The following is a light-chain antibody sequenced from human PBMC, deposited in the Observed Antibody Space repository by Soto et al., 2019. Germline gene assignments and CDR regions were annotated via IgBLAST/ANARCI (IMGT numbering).Light chain of an antibody. CDR3: CSYAGSSTSWV. J-gene: IGLJ3*02. CDR2: EDS. CDR1: SSDAGNYNF. Sequence: QSALTQPASVSGSPGQSITISCTGTSSDAGNYNFVSWYQQHPGKAPKVIIYEDSTRPSGVSNRISDSKSGNTASLTISGLQAEDEADYYCCSYAGSSTSWVFGGGTKLTVL. V-gene: IGLV2-23*01.